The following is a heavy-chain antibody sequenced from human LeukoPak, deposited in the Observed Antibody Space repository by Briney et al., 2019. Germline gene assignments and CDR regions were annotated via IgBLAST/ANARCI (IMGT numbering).Heavy chain of an antibody. CDR2: INSSGGT. Sequence: ASETLSLTCAVSGVSFRGYYWNWIRQSPGKGREWAGEINSSGGTSYNPSLKSRLSLSVDTSKYQFSLKLNSVTAADTAVYYCARGRNYFENWGYYYFFGYWGQGTLVTVAS. D-gene: IGHD1-26*01. CDR1: GVSFRGYY. V-gene: IGHV4-34*01. CDR3: ARGRNYFENWGYYYFFGY. J-gene: IGHJ4*02.